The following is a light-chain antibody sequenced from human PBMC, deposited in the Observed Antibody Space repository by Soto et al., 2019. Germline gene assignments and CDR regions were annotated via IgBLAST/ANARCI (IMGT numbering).Light chain of an antibody. CDR1: QSVSSSY. CDR2: GAS. V-gene: IGKV3-20*01. J-gene: IGKJ4*01. CDR3: QQYGSSPRVT. Sequence: EIVLTQSPGTLSLSPGERATLSCRASQSVSSSYLAWYQQKPGQAPRLLIYGASSRATGIPDRFSGSGSGTDFTLTISRLEPVEFAVYYCQQYGSSPRVTFGGGNKVEIK.